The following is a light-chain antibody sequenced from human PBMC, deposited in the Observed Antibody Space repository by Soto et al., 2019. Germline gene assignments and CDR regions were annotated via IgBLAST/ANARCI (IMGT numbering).Light chain of an antibody. Sequence: DIQLTQSPVFLSASLVDRVTITCRASQAITNNLAWYQQKPGKPPRLLIYQESTLQSGVPSRFSGSKSGTQFTLTIDSLQPEDFATYYCQQVKSYPRTFGGGTKVDIK. CDR3: QQVKSYPRT. J-gene: IGKJ4*01. CDR1: QAITNN. CDR2: QES. V-gene: IGKV1-9*01.